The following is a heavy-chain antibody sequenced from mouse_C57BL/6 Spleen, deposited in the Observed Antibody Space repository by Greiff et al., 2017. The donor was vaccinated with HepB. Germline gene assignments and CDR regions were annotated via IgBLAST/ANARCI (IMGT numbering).Heavy chain of an antibody. CDR1: GYTFTSYW. Sequence: QVQLQQPGAELVMPGASVKLSCKASGYTFTSYWMHWVKQRPGQGLEWIGEIDPSDSYTNYNQKFKGKSTLTVDKSSSTAYMQLSSLTSEDSAVYYCARSKDYGSSYSWFAYWGQGTLVTVSA. CDR3: ARSKDYGSSYSWFAY. D-gene: IGHD1-1*01. J-gene: IGHJ3*01. CDR2: IDPSDSYT. V-gene: IGHV1-69*01.